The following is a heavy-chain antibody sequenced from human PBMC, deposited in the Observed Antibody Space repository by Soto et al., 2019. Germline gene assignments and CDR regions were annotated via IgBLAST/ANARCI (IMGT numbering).Heavy chain of an antibody. D-gene: IGHD4-17*01. CDR3: ARRAGDGNFDY. Sequence: EVQLLESGGGLVQPGGSLRLSCAASGFTFNFYAMNWVRQAPGKGPAWVSFIDSSGGSTYYADSVKGRFTISRDTSKNKLYLQMNSVRAEDTALYYCARRAGDGNFDYWCQGTLVTVSS. J-gene: IGHJ4*02. V-gene: IGHV3-23*01. CDR2: IDSSGGST. CDR1: GFTFNFYA.